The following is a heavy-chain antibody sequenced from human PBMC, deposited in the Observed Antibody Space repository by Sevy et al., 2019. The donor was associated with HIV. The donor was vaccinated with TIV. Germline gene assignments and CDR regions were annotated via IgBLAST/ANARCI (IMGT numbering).Heavy chain of an antibody. D-gene: IGHD3-10*01. CDR3: AKESSGELLSFGKRPYYCDY. V-gene: IGHV3-23*01. Sequence: GGSLRLSCAASGFTFSNYAMTWVRQAPGKGLEWVSSITDSGGTTYYADSVKGRFTISRDNSKNTLDLQMSSLRADDTAVYYCAKESSGELLSFGKRPYYCDYWGQGTLVTVSS. J-gene: IGHJ4*02. CDR1: GFTFSNYA. CDR2: ITDSGGTT.